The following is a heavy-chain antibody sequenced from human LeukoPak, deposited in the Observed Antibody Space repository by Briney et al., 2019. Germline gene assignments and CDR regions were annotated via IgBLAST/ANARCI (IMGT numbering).Heavy chain of an antibody. Sequence: PGGSLRLSCAASGSTFSSYAMSWDRQAPGRGLEWVSSTVGNGGSTYYADAVKGRFTISRDNSKNTLYLQMNSLRAENTALYYSARKEYETLDYWGGETLVTVSS. CDR1: GSTFSSYA. CDR3: ARKEYETLDY. J-gene: IGHJ4*02. D-gene: IGHD2/OR15-2a*01. V-gene: IGHV3-23*01. CDR2: TVGNGGST.